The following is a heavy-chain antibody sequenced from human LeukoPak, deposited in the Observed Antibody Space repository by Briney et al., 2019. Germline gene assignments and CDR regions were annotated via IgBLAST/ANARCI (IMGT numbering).Heavy chain of an antibody. D-gene: IGHD3-10*01. CDR3: ARDPWYGSGSNNWFDP. CDR2: ISAYNGNT. V-gene: IGHV1-18*01. CDR1: GYTFTSYG. Sequence: ASVKVSCKASGYTFTSYGISWVRQAPGQGLEWMGWISAYNGNTNYAQKLQGRVTMTTDTSTSTAYMELSSLRSEDTAVYYCARDPWYGSGSNNWFDPWGQGTLVTVSS. J-gene: IGHJ5*02.